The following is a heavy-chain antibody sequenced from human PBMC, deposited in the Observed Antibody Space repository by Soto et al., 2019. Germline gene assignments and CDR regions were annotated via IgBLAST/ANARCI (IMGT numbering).Heavy chain of an antibody. J-gene: IGHJ4*02. Sequence: GGSLRLSCAASGFTFSSYGMHWVRQAPGKGLEWVAVISYDGSNKYYADSVKGRFTISRDNSKNTLYLQMNSLRAEDTAVYYCAKGRMKGGTVTTFDYWGQGTLVTVSS. D-gene: IGHD4-17*01. CDR1: GFTFSSYG. CDR2: ISYDGSNK. CDR3: AKGRMKGGTVTTFDY. V-gene: IGHV3-30*18.